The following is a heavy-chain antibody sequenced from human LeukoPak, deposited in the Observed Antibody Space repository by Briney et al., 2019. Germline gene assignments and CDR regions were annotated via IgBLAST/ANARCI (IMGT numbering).Heavy chain of an antibody. V-gene: IGHV1-69*13. CDR1: GGTFSSYA. CDR3: ARGLCYYGSGSYCPLDY. D-gene: IGHD3-10*01. Sequence: PRASVKVSCKASGGTFSSYAISWVRQAPGQGLEWMGGIIPIFGTANYAQKFQGRVTITADESTSTAYMELSSLRSEDTAVYYCARGLCYYGSGSYCPLDYWGQGTLVTVSS. J-gene: IGHJ4*02. CDR2: IIPIFGTA.